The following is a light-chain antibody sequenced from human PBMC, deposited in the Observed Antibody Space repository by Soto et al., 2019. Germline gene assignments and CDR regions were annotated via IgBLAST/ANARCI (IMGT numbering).Light chain of an antibody. CDR1: QSVSSSY. V-gene: IGKV3-20*01. CDR2: GAS. Sequence: IVLTQSPGTLSLSPGERATLYCRASQSVSSSYLAWYQQKPGQAPRLLIYGASSRATGIPDRFSGSGSGTDFTLTISRLGPEDFAVYYCQQYGSSPWTFGQGTKVDI. CDR3: QQYGSSPWT. J-gene: IGKJ1*01.